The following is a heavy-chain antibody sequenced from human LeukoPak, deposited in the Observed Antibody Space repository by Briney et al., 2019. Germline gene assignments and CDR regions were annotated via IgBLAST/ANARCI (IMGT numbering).Heavy chain of an antibody. CDR1: GFTFSKFW. Sequence: GGSLRLSCAVSGFTFSKFWMSWVRQAPGRGLEWVANIHPEGNEKYHVESVKGRLTISRDNAKNLLFLQMNGLRVEDTAVYYCARGDDFSGDHWGQGTLVTVSS. CDR3: ARGDDFSGDH. J-gene: IGHJ4*02. V-gene: IGHV3-7*04. D-gene: IGHD1-1*01. CDR2: IHPEGNEK.